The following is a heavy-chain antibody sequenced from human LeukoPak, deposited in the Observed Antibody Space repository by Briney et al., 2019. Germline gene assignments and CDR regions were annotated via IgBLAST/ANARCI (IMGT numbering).Heavy chain of an antibody. CDR3: VRIYYGPDY. CDR2: INPTNGVT. V-gene: IGHV1-2*02. D-gene: IGHD4-17*01. Sequence: ASVKVSCKASRYIFTAHYIDWVRQAPGQGLEWMGWINPTNGVTNYAQKFQGRVTMTRDTSITTAYMELSSLRSGDTAVYYCVRIYYGPDYWGQGTLVTVSS. CDR1: RYIFTAHY. J-gene: IGHJ4*02.